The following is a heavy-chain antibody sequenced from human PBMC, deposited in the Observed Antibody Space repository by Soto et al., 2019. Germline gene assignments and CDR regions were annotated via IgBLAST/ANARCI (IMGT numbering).Heavy chain of an antibody. J-gene: IGHJ4*02. CDR2: IFSNDGN. V-gene: IGHV2-26*01. D-gene: IGHD3-22*01. Sequence: QVTLKESGPVLVKPTETLTLTCIVSGFSLRNARMGVSWIRQPPGKALEWLAHIFSNDGNSYSTSLKSRLTNSKETSKSQGGLKMNGLDPVDTAKYYCGRVPYDSSGSPPYWGQGALVNVSP. CDR3: GRVPYDSSGSPPY. CDR1: GFSLRNARMG.